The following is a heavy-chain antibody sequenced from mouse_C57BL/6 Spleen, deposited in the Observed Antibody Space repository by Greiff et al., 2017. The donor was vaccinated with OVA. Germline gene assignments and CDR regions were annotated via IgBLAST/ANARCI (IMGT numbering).Heavy chain of an antibody. Sequence: EVKLMESGEGLVKPGGSLKLSCAASGFTFSSYAMSWVRQTPEKRLEWVAYISSGGDYIYYADTVKGRFTISRDNARNTLYLQMSSLKSEDTAMYYCTRALTTVVAPRFAYWGQGTLVTVSA. V-gene: IGHV5-9-1*02. D-gene: IGHD1-1*01. J-gene: IGHJ3*01. CDR1: GFTFSSYA. CDR3: TRALTTVVAPRFAY. CDR2: ISSGGDYI.